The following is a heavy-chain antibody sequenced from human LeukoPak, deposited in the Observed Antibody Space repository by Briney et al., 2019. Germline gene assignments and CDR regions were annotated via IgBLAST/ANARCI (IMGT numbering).Heavy chain of an antibody. D-gene: IGHD6-6*01. CDR3: ARVSSFYYYYMDV. V-gene: IGHV3-9*01. CDR1: GFTFDGYA. J-gene: IGHJ6*03. Sequence: GGSLRLSCAASGFTFDGYAMHWVRQAPGKGLEWVSGISWNSAYIGYADSVKGRFTISRDNAKNSLYLQMNSLRAEDTAVYYCARVSSFYYYYMDVWGKGTTVTVSS. CDR2: ISWNSAYI.